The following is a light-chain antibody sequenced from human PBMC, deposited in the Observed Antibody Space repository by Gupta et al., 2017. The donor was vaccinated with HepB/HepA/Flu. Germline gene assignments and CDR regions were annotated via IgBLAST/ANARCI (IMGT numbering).Light chain of an antibody. CDR1: HSLVSSYNSASH. J-gene: IGKJ3*01. V-gene: IGKV4-1*01. CDR3: QQYYSVPFT. Sequence: DIVLTQSPDSLGGSLGERATINCKSSHSLVSSYNSASHLAWYQQKPGQPPKLLIYWTSGRESGVPDRFSGSGSGTEFTLTISALQAEDVALYYCQQYYSVPFTFGPGTKVDIK. CDR2: WTS.